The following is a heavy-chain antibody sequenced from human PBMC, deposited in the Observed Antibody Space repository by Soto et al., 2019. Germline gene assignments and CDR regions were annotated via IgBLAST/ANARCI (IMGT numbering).Heavy chain of an antibody. D-gene: IGHD3-3*01. Sequence: SETLSLTCTVSGGSISSSSDYWGWIRQPPGKGLEWIGSIYYSGSTYYNPSLKSRVTISVDTSKNQFSLKLSSVTAADTAVYYCARLLPDTIIDGMDVWGQGTTVTVS. CDR1: GGSISSSSDY. CDR2: IYYSGST. J-gene: IGHJ6*02. CDR3: ARLLPDTIIDGMDV. V-gene: IGHV4-39*01.